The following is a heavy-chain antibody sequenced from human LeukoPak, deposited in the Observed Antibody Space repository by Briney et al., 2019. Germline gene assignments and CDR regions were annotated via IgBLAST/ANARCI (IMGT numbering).Heavy chain of an antibody. D-gene: IGHD3-22*01. V-gene: IGHV3-21*01. J-gene: IGHJ4*02. CDR3: ARDGAYYYDSSGYYIDS. CDR1: GFTFSNSA. CDR2: ISSSSSYI. Sequence: GGSLRLSCAASGFTFSNSAMNWVRQAPGKGLEWVSSISSSSSYIYYADSVKGRFTISRDNAKNSLYLQMNSLRAEDTAVYYCARDGAYYYDSSGYYIDSWGQGTLVTVSS.